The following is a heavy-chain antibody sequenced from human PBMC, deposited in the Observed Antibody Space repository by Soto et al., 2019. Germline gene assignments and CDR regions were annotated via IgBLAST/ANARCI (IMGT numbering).Heavy chain of an antibody. CDR3: ARGRVAVAGTTYNWFDP. D-gene: IGHD6-19*01. J-gene: IGHJ5*02. Sequence: SETLSLTSAVYCGSFSGYYWSWIRQPPGKGLEWIGEINHSGSTNYNPSLKSRVTISVDTSKNQFSLKLSSVTAADTAAYYCARGRVAVAGTTYNWFDPWGQGTLVTVSS. CDR2: INHSGST. CDR1: CGSFSGYY. V-gene: IGHV4-34*01.